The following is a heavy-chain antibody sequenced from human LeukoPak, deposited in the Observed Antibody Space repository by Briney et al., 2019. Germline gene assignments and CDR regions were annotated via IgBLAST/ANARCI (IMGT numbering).Heavy chain of an antibody. CDR2: ISSSSSYI. D-gene: IGHD2-15*01. J-gene: IGHJ4*02. CDR3: ARDSKLYCSGGSCYLDY. V-gene: IGHV3-21*01. Sequence: GSLRLSCAASGFTFSSYSMNWVRQAPGKGLEWVSSISSSSSYIYYADSVKGRFTISRDNAKNSLYLQMNSLRAEDTAVYYCARDSKLYCSGGSCYLDYWGQGTLVTVSS. CDR1: GFTFSSYS.